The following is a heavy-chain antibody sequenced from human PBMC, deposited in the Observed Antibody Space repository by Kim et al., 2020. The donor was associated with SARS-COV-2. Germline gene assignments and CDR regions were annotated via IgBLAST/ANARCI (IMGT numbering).Heavy chain of an antibody. V-gene: IGHV3-30*18. CDR3: AKDLHRRTFSSSDY. CDR2: ISYDGSNK. CDR1: GFTFSSYG. D-gene: IGHD3-3*02. J-gene: IGHJ4*02. Sequence: GGSLRLSCAASGFTFSSYGMHWVRQAPGKGLEWVAVISYDGSNKYYADSVKGRFTISRDNSKNTLYLQMNSLRAEDTAVYYCAKDLHRRTFSSSDYWGQGTLVTVSS.